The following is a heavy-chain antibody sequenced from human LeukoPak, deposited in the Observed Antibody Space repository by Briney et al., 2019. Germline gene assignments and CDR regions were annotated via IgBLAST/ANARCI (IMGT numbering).Heavy chain of an antibody. D-gene: IGHD3-3*01. CDR1: GFTFSSYS. Sequence: PGGSLRLSCAASGFTFSSYSMNWVRQAPGKGLEWVSYISSSSSTIYYADSVKGRFTISRDNARNSLYLQMNSLRVEDTAVYYCATQKVDGVVVFQYYFDYWGQGTLVTASS. J-gene: IGHJ4*02. CDR2: ISSSSSTI. V-gene: IGHV3-48*04. CDR3: ATQKVDGVVVFQYYFDY.